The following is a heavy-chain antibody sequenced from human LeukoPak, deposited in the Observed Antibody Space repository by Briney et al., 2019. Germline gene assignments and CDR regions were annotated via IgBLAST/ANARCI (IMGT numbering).Heavy chain of an antibody. J-gene: IGHJ4*02. CDR2: MNPNSGNT. Sequence: GASVKVSCKASGYTFTGYYMHWVRQAPGQGLEWMGWMNPNSGNTGYAQKFQGRVTITRNTSISTAYMELSSLRSEDTAVYYCARAKGQWLVRGFDYWGQGTLVTVSS. CDR3: ARAKGQWLVRGFDY. V-gene: IGHV1-8*03. CDR1: GYTFTGYY. D-gene: IGHD6-19*01.